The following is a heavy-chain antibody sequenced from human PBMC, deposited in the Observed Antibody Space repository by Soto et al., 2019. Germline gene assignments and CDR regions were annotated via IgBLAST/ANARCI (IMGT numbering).Heavy chain of an antibody. CDR3: ARGRTTVTTLVYYYYYGMDV. V-gene: IGHV1-69*12. Sequence: QVQLVQSGAEVKKPGSSVKVSRKASGGTFSSYAISWVRQAPGQGLEWMGGIIPIFGTANYAQKFQGRVTITADESTSTAYMELSSLRSEDTAVYYCARGRTTVTTLVYYYYYGMDVWGQGTTVTVSS. CDR2: IIPIFGTA. D-gene: IGHD4-17*01. J-gene: IGHJ6*02. CDR1: GGTFSSYA.